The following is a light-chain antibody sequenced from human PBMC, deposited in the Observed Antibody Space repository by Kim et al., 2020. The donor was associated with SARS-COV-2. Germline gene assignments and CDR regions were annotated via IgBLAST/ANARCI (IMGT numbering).Light chain of an antibody. Sequence: QSALTQPRSVSGSPGQSVTISCTGTSSDVGGYNYVSWYQQHPGKAPKLMIYDVSKRPSGVPDRFSGSKSGNTASLTISGLQAEDEADYYCCSYAGSHFRDVFGGGTKVTVL. CDR3: CSYAGSHFRDV. J-gene: IGLJ2*01. CDR2: DVS. CDR1: SSDVGGYNY. V-gene: IGLV2-11*01.